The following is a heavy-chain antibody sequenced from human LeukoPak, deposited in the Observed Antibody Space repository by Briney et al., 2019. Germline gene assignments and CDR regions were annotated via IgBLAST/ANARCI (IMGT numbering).Heavy chain of an antibody. V-gene: IGHV3-30-3*01. CDR3: ARKIGGAVAGNWYFDL. Sequence: PGGSLRLSCAASEFTVSSYHLSWVRQAPGKGLEWVAVISYDGSNKYYADSVKGRFTISRDNSKNTLYLQMNSLRAEDTAVYYCARKIGGAVAGNWYFDLWGRGTLVIVSS. CDR1: EFTVSSYH. J-gene: IGHJ2*01. CDR2: ISYDGSNK. D-gene: IGHD6-19*01.